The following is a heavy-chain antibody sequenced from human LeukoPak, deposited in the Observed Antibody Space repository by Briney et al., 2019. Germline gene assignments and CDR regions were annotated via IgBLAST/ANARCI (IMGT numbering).Heavy chain of an antibody. D-gene: IGHD2-2*01. CDR3: ARGAVVVPAVPDY. J-gene: IGHJ4*02. CDR1: GGSISSYY. CDR2: IYYSGST. V-gene: IGHV4-59*01. Sequence: PSETLSLTCTVSGGSISSYYWSWIRQPPGKGLEWIGYIYYSGSTNYNPSLKSRVTISVDTSKNQLSLKLSSVTAADTAVYYCARGAVVVPAVPDYWGQGTLVTVSS.